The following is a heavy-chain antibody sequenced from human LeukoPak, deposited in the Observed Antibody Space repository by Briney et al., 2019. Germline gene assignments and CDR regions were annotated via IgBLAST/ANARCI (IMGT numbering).Heavy chain of an antibody. D-gene: IGHD5-18*01. Sequence: GGSLRLSCAASGSTFSSYWMHWVRQAPGKGLVWVSRINGDGTSTTYADSVKGRFTIFRDNAKNTLSLQMNSLRAEDTAVYYCARDSHGYPLDYWGQGTLVTVSS. J-gene: IGHJ4*02. CDR3: ARDSHGYPLDY. V-gene: IGHV3-74*01. CDR2: INGDGTST. CDR1: GSTFSSYW.